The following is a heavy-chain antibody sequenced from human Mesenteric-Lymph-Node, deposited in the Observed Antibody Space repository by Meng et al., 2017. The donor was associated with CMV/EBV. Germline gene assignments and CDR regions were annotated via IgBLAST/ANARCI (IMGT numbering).Heavy chain of an antibody. CDR2: IKEDGSEK. V-gene: IGHV3-7*01. D-gene: IGHD2-2*01. Sequence: GESLKISCAASGFTFSNHWMTWVRQAPGKGLEWVANIKEDGSEKYYVDSVKGRFTISRDNAKNSLYLQMNSLRAEDTAVYFCAKSMLVVAAAMGYYYYGMDVWGQGTTVTVSS. J-gene: IGHJ6*02. CDR3: AKSMLVVAAAMGYYYYGMDV. CDR1: GFTFSNHW.